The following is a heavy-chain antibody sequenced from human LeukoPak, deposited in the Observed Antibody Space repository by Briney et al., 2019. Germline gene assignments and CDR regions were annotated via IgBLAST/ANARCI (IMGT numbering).Heavy chain of an antibody. Sequence: ASVKVSCKTSGYSFTNYDINWVRQATGQGLEWMGWMNPGSGNTGSAQKFQGRVTITRDTSTSTAFLELSGLTSEGTAVYYRARGFINGPYYFDYWGQGTLVTVSS. CDR2: MNPGSGNT. V-gene: IGHV1-8*03. CDR1: GYSFTNYD. J-gene: IGHJ4*02. D-gene: IGHD2-8*01. CDR3: ARGFINGPYYFDY.